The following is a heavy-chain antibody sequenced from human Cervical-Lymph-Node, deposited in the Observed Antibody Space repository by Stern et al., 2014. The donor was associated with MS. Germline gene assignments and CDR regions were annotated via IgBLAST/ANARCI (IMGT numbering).Heavy chain of an antibody. CDR2: LDLDDDK. J-gene: IGHJ4*02. CDR3: ARSLCGLVSGISFSILYYFDY. V-gene: IGHV2-70*15. Sequence: QDQLVQSGPALLKPTETLTLTCTLSGFSLSYTGMCVSWIRQPPGKALEWLARLDLDDDKYYTTSLKTRLAISKDTSKSQVVLTVTNMDPVDSGTYFCARSLCGLVSGISFSILYYFDYWGQGTLVTVSP. CDR1: GFSLSYTGMC. D-gene: IGHD1-26*01.